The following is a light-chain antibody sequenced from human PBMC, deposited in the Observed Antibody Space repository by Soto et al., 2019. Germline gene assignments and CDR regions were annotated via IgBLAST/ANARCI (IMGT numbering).Light chain of an antibody. J-gene: IGLJ1*01. CDR1: SSDIGSSNG. V-gene: IGLV2-18*02. CDR2: DVN. CDR3: SSYTSSNTDV. Sequence: QSVLTQPPSVSGSPGQSVAISCTGTSSDIGSSNGVSWYQQPPGTAPKLMIYDVNNRPSGVPDRFSGSKSGNTASLTISGLQAEDEADYYCSSYTSSNTDVFGTGTQLTVL.